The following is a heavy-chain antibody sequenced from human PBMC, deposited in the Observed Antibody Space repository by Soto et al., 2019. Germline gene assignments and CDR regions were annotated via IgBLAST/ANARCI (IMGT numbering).Heavy chain of an antibody. D-gene: IGHD7-27*01. CDR3: ARGPSGDKVHY. Sequence: SETLSLTCTVSGGSISSSSYYWGWIRQPPGKGLEWIGEIFHSGTTNSNPSLRSQVAISLDTSKNHFSLTLSSVTAADTAVYYCARGPSGDKVHYWGQGALVTVSS. CDR1: GGSISSSSYY. CDR2: IFHSGTT. V-gene: IGHV4-39*02. J-gene: IGHJ4*02.